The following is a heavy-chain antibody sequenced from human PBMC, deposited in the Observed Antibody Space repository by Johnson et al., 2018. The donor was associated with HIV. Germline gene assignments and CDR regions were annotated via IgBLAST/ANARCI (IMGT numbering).Heavy chain of an antibody. CDR3: AKDRGLLDAFDI. J-gene: IGHJ3*02. V-gene: IGHV3-30*18. Sequence: QVRLVESGGGVVQPGRYLRLSCAASGFTFSSYGMNWVRQAPGKGLEWVAVISYDGSDKYYADSVKGRFTISRDNSKNTLYLQMNSLRAEDTAVYYCAKDRGLLDAFDIWGHGLMVTVSS. CDR2: ISYDGSDK. CDR1: GFTFSSYG.